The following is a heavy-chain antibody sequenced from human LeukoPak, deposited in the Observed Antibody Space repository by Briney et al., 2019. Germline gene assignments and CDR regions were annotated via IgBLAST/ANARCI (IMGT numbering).Heavy chain of an antibody. Sequence: KPSETLSLTCTVPGGSISSYYWSWIRQPPGKGLEWIGYIYYSGSTNYNPSLKSRVTISVDTSKNQFSLKLSSVTAADTAVYYCARGTGTVVPAAIDWFDPWGQGTLVTVSS. CDR2: IYYSGST. CDR1: GGSISSYY. D-gene: IGHD2-2*02. CDR3: ARGTGTVVPAAIDWFDP. V-gene: IGHV4-59*01. J-gene: IGHJ5*02.